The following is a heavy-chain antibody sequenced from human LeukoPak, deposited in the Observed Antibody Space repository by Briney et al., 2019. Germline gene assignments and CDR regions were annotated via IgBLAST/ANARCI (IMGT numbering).Heavy chain of an antibody. D-gene: IGHD5-18*01. CDR1: GYTFTSYV. CDR3: ARDGPDTAMYLSNFDY. Sequence: GASVKVSCKASGYTFTSYVISWVRQAPGQGLEWMGWISAYNGNTNYAQKLQGRVTMTTDTSTSTAYMELRSLRSDDTAVYYCARDGPDTAMYLSNFDYWGQGTLVTVSS. J-gene: IGHJ4*02. V-gene: IGHV1-18*01. CDR2: ISAYNGNT.